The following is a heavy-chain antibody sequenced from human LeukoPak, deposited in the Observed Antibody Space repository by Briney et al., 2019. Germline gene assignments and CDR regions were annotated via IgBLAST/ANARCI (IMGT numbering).Heavy chain of an antibody. D-gene: IGHD5-24*01. CDR3: AKDLAEMATLIDY. J-gene: IGHJ4*02. CDR1: GFTLSSYA. CDR2: ITGRGGSK. Sequence: GRSLSLSRAASGFTLSSYAMSWVPQAPGKGLEWVWAITGRGGSKYYADPAKGRFPISRDNSKNTLHLPMHTLSAEHTAVHSFAKDLAEMATLIDYWGQGALVTVSS. V-gene: IGHV3-23*01.